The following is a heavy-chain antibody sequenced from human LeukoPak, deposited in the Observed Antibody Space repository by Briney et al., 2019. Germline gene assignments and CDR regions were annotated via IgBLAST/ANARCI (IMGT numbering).Heavy chain of an antibody. D-gene: IGHD3-22*01. J-gene: IGHJ4*02. V-gene: IGHV3-48*02. CDR3: ARVGYYYDTTGSYSDY. Sequence: GGSLRLSCAASGFTLSSYSMNWVRQAPGKGLEWVSYISSSYSTIYYADSVKGRFTISRDNAKNSLYLQMNSLRDEDTAVYYCARVGYYYDTTGSYSDYWGQGTLVTVSS. CDR2: ISSSYSTI. CDR1: GFTLSSYS.